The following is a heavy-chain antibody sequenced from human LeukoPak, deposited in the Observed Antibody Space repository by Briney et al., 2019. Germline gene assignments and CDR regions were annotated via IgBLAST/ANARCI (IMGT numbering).Heavy chain of an antibody. CDR3: ARDSGVSGHDAFDI. CDR2: IYYSGST. CDR1: GGSISRGGYY. D-gene: IGHD2-15*01. V-gene: IGHV4-31*03. Sequence: SQTLSLTCTVSGGSISRGGYYWSWIRQHPGKGLEWIGYIYYSGSTYYNPSLKSRVTISVDTSKNQFSLKLSSVTAADTAVYYCARDSGVSGHDAFDIWGQGTMVTVSS. J-gene: IGHJ3*02.